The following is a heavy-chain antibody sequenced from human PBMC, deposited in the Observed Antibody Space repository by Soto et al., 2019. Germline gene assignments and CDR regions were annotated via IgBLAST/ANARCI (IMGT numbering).Heavy chain of an antibody. J-gene: IGHJ6*02. CDR3: ASSSLYGTDV. Sequence: PSETLSLTCAVSGGSISSSNWWSWVRQPPGKGLEWIGEIYHSGSTNYNPSLKSRVTISVDKSKNQFSLKVGSVTAADTAVYYCASSSLYGTDVWGQGTKGTVSS. CDR2: IYHSGST. V-gene: IGHV4-4*02. CDR1: GGSISSSNW.